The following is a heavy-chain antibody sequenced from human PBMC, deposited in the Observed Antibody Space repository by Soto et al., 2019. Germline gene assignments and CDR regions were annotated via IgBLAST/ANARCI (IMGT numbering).Heavy chain of an antibody. J-gene: IGHJ4*02. CDR1: GLTFSSYS. CDR2: ISTSSTTI. Sequence: EVQLVESGGGLVQPGGSLRLSCAASGLTFSSYSMNWVRQAPGKGLEWVSDISTSSTTIHYADSVKGRFTISRDNAKNSLDLQMNSLRAEDTAVYYCVMRYYFDYWGQGTLVTVSS. D-gene: IGHD2-8*01. V-gene: IGHV3-48*01. CDR3: VMRYYFDY.